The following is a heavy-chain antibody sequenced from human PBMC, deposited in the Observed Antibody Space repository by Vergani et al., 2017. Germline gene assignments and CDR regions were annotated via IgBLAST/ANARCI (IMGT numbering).Heavy chain of an antibody. CDR2: ISYDGSNK. CDR1: GFTFSSYA. D-gene: IGHD3-22*01. J-gene: IGHJ5*02. V-gene: IGHV3-30-3*01. CDR3: ARGEIKAMIGPNWFDP. Sequence: QVQLVESGGGVVQPGRSLRLSCEASGFTFSSYAMHWVRQAPGKGLEWVAVISYDGSNKYYDDSVKGRFTISRDNSKNTLYLQMNSLRAEDTALYYCARGEIKAMIGPNWFDPWGQGTLVTVSS.